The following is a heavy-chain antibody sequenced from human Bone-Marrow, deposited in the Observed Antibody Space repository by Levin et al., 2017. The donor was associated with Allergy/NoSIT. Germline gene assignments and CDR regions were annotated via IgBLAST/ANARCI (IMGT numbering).Heavy chain of an antibody. V-gene: IGHV3-23*01. J-gene: IGHJ4*02. CDR3: ANGGEWSFDFDW. D-gene: IGHD3-3*01. Sequence: GESLKISCAASGFTFNNYAMSWLRQAPGKGLEWVSGIGASGSGTYYADSVKGRFTISRDNSKNTLYLQMNSLSAEDTAVYYCANGGEWSFDFDWWGQGTLVTVSS. CDR1: GFTFNNYA. CDR2: IGASGSGT.